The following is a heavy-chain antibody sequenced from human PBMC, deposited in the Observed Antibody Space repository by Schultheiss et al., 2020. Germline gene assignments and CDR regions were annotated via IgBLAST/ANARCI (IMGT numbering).Heavy chain of an antibody. D-gene: IGHD6-6*01. Sequence: ASVKVSCKAAGYTFTSYGISWVRQAPGQGLEWMGWTSAYNGNTNYAQKLQGRVTMTTDTSTSTAYMELRSLRSDDTAVYYCATIAPYSSWDYWGQGTLVTVSS. CDR2: TSAYNGNT. V-gene: IGHV1-18*01. CDR3: ATIAPYSSWDY. CDR1: GYTFTSYG. J-gene: IGHJ4*02.